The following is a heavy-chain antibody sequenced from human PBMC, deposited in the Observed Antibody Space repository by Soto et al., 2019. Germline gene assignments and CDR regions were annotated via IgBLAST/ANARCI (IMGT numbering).Heavy chain of an antibody. V-gene: IGHV4-34*01. CDR1: VGSFSGYY. CDR3: ARVRRWNRDYYGMEV. Sequence: KPSETLSLTCAFYVGSFSGYYWSCIRQPPGKGLEWIGEINHSGSTNYNPSLKSRVTISVDTSKNQFSLKLSSVTAADTAVYYCARVRRWNRDYYGMEVLGQGTAVSVSS. D-gene: IGHD1-1*01. CDR2: INHSGST. J-gene: IGHJ6*01.